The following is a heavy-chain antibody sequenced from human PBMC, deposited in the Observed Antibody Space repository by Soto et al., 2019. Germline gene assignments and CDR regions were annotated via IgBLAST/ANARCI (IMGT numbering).Heavy chain of an antibody. D-gene: IGHD2-15*01. CDR2: IYYTGSA. J-gene: IGHJ6*02. CDR3: APLSVSLSGPYGIHV. Sequence: SETLSLTCNVSGDSISSRTFYWGWIRQAPGKGLQWIGSIYYTGSAYYNPSLRSRATVSVHTSTNQFSLRLNSVTASDTAVYYCAPLSVSLSGPYGIHVWGQGTTVTVSS. V-gene: IGHV4-39*01. CDR1: GDSISSRTFY.